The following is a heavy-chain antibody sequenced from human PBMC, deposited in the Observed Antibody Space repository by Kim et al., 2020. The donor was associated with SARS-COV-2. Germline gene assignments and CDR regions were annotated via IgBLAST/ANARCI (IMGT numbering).Heavy chain of an antibody. CDR1: GGSISSSNW. D-gene: IGHD5-18*01. V-gene: IGHV4-4*02. CDR2: IYHSGST. Sequence: SETLSLTCAVSGGSISSSNWWSWVRQPPGKGLEWIGGIYHSGSTNYNSSLKSRVIISVDKSKNQFSLKLNSVTAADTAVYYCARKGYTIGYFDYWGQGTLVTVSS. J-gene: IGHJ4*02. CDR3: ARKGYTIGYFDY.